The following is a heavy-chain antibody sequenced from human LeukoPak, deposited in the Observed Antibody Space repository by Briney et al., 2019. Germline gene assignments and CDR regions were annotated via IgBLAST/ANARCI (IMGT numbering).Heavy chain of an antibody. J-gene: IGHJ4*02. CDR2: IWYDGSNK. CDR1: GFTFSSYG. V-gene: IGHV3-33*01. CDR3: ARVFSRYFDWWSPDY. Sequence: PGRSLRLSCAASGFTFSSYGMHWVRQAPGKGLEWVAVIWYDGSNKYYADSVKGRFTISRDNSKNTLYLQMNSLRAEDTAVYYCARVFSRYFDWWSPDYWGQGTLVTVSS. D-gene: IGHD3-9*01.